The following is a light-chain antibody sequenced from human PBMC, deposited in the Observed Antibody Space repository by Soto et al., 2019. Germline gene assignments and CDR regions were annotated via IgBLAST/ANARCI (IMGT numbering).Light chain of an antibody. Sequence: DIQMTQSPSSLSASVLDIVTITCRASESIRDYLNWYQQKPGKAPNLLIYAASSLQSGVPSRFSGGGSGTDFTLTISSLQPEDFATYYCQQSYNIPRTFGQGTRLEIK. CDR2: AAS. CDR3: QQSYNIPRT. V-gene: IGKV1-39*01. J-gene: IGKJ5*01. CDR1: ESIRDY.